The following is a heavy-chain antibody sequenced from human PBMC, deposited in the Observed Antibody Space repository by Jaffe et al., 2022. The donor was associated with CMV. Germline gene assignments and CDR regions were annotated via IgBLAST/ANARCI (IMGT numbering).Heavy chain of an antibody. D-gene: IGHD2-15*01. CDR3: AKTGSAGYYFYYMDV. J-gene: IGHJ6*03. Sequence: EVQLVESGGGLVQPGGSLRLSCAASGFTFSSYGMSWARQVPGRGLEWVSSISGGGGSTFYADSVKGRFTISRDNSKNTLYLQMSSLRAEDTAVYHCAKTGSAGYYFYYMDVWGKGTTVTVSS. V-gene: IGHV3-23*04. CDR1: GFTFSSYG. CDR2: ISGGGGST.